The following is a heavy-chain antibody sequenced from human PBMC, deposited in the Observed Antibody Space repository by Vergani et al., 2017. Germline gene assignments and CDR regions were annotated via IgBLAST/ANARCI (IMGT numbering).Heavy chain of an antibody. J-gene: IGHJ6*04. CDR2: IRRKANSYAT. D-gene: IGHD3-22*01. CDR3: TRTTYYYDSSGYREDV. Sequence: EVQLVESGGGLVQPGGSLKLSCAASGFTFTGSAMHWVRQASGQGLEWVGRIRRKANSYATAYAASVKGRFTISRDESKNTAYLQMNSLKTEDTAVYYCTRTTYYYDSSGYREDVWGKGTTVTVSS. V-gene: IGHV3-73*02. CDR1: GFTFTGSA.